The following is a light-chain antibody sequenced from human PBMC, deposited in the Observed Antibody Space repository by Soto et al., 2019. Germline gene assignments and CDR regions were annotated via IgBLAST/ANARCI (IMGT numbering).Light chain of an antibody. Sequence: DIVLTQTPLSSPVTLGQPASFSCRSSRSLLHSDGNTYLSWLHQRPGQPPRLLIYQISKRLSGVPDRFSGSGAGTSFTLKISRVEAQDVGIYFCMQSLQLRTFGQGTKVEIE. CDR2: QIS. J-gene: IGKJ1*01. CDR3: MQSLQLRT. V-gene: IGKV2-24*01. CDR1: RSLLHSDGNTY.